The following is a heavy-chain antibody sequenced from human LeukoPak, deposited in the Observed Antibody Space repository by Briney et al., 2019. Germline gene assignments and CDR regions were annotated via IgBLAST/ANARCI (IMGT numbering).Heavy chain of an antibody. Sequence: GGSLRLSCAASGFTFSTYVVNWVRQAPGKGLEWVSTITGSGGSTYYADSVKGRFTISRDNSKNTLYLQMNSLRAEDTAVYYCARDSGFLAFFDYWGQGTLVTVSS. V-gene: IGHV3-23*01. J-gene: IGHJ4*02. D-gene: IGHD6-25*01. CDR3: ARDSGFLAFFDY. CDR2: ITGSGGST. CDR1: GFTFSTYV.